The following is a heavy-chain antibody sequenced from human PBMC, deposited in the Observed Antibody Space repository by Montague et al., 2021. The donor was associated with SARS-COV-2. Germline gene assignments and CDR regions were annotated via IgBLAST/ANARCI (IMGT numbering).Heavy chain of an antibody. J-gene: IGHJ4*02. CDR3: ASAPRYSFGFWAY. CDR2: INHSGYT. D-gene: IGHD5-12*01. Sequence: SETLSLTCAVYDASSSNYYWSWIRQPPGKGLEWVGEINHSGYTDYNPSLESRLTISLDSSKKQFSLKMTSVTAADTAIYYCASAPRYSFGFWAYWGQGTLVSVSS. CDR1: DASSSNYY. V-gene: IGHV4-34*01.